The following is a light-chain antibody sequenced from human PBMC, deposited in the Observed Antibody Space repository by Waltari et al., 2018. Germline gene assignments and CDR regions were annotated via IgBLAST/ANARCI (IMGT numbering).Light chain of an antibody. V-gene: IGLV2-23*01. CDR1: SNNVGNYNL. CDR2: DDT. J-gene: IGLJ3*02. CDR3: CSYAGSSTCV. Sequence: SALTQPASVSGSPGQSITISCTGSSNNVGNYNLVSWYRQYPGKAPKLMIYDDTKRPSRVSYRFSGSTSGNTASLTSSGLQAEYEADYCCCSYAGSSTCVFGAGTKVTVL.